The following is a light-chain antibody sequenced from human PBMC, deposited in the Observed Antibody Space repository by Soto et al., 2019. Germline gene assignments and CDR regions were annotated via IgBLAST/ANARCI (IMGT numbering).Light chain of an antibody. CDR3: QQIYSAPLT. J-gene: IGKJ4*01. V-gene: IGKV1-5*03. Sequence: DIQMTQSPSTLSGSVGDRVTITCRASQTISSWLAWYQQKPGKAPKLLIYKASTLKSGVPSRFSGSGSETEFTLSISSLQPEDFATYFCQQIYSAPLTFGGGTKVEIK. CDR1: QTISSW. CDR2: KAS.